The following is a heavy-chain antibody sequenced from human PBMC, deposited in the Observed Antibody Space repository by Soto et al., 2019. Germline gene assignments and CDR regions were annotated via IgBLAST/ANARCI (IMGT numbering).Heavy chain of an antibody. V-gene: IGHV4-34*01. CDR3: ARVERGTATTVVDAFDI. CDR1: GGFVSSGSYY. Sequence: QVQLQQWGAGLLKPSETLSLTCAVYGGFVSSGSYYWSWIRQPPGKGLEWIGEMSHSGGTHFNPSRKSPVTVSVATSKNQFSLKMSSVTAADTALYYCARVERGTATTVVDAFDIWGPGTMVTVSS. J-gene: IGHJ3*02. CDR2: MSHSGGT. D-gene: IGHD1-1*01.